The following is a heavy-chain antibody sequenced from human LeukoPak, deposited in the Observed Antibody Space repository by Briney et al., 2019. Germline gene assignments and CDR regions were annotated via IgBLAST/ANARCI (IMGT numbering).Heavy chain of an antibody. CDR1: GGSISSSSYY. V-gene: IGHV4-39*01. CDR2: IYYSGST. J-gene: IGHJ4*02. D-gene: IGHD7-27*01. Sequence: SETLSLTCTVPGGSISSSSYYWGWIRQPPGKGLEWIGSIYYSGSTYYNPSLKSRVTISVDTSKNQFSLKLSSVTAADTAVYYCARHANGNGGMYYFDYWGQGTLVTVSS. CDR3: ARHANGNGGMYYFDY.